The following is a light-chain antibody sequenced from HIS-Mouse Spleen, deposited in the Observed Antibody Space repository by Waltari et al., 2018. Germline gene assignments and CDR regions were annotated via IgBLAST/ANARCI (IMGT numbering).Light chain of an antibody. J-gene: IGLJ3*02. Sequence: QSVLTQPPSASGTPGQRVTISCSGSSSNIGSNYVYWYQQLPGTAPKLLIYRNNHRPSGVPDRFCGSKSGTSASLAISGLRSEDEADYYCAAWDDSLSGPVFGGGTKLTVL. V-gene: IGLV1-47*01. CDR1: SSNIGSNY. CDR2: RNN. CDR3: AAWDDSLSGPV.